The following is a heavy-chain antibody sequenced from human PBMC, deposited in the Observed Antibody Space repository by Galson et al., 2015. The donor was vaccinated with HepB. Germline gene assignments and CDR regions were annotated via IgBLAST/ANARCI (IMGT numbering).Heavy chain of an antibody. V-gene: IGHV3-30*18. J-gene: IGHJ4*02. Sequence: SLRLSCAASGFTFSSYGMHWVRQAPGKGLEWVAVISYDGSNKYYADSVKGRFTISRDNSTNTLYLQMNSLRAEDTAVYYCAEEVPYYYGSGSYYTNWGQGTLVTVSS. CDR1: GFTFSSYG. CDR3: AEEVPYYYGSGSYYTN. CDR2: ISYDGSNK. D-gene: IGHD3-10*01.